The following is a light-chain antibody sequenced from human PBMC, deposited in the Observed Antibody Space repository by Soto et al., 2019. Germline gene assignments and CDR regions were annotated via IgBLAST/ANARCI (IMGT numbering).Light chain of an antibody. CDR2: SNN. Sequence: QSVLTQPPSASGTPGQRVSISCSGSSSNIGSNTVNWYQQLPGTAPKLLIYSNNLRPSGVPDRFSGSKSGTSASLAISGLQSEDEADYYCAAWDDSLSGVLFDGGTKLTVL. CDR3: AAWDDSLSGVL. V-gene: IGLV1-44*01. J-gene: IGLJ2*01. CDR1: SSNIGSNT.